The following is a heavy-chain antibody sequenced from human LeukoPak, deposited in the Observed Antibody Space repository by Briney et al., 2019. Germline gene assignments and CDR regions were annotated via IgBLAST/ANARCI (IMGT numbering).Heavy chain of an antibody. Sequence: GGSLRLSCAASGFSFRDYTMNWVRQAPGKGLEWLASISSSSYIYFANPVRGRFTISRDNAKNSLYLQMNSLRAEDTAVYYCAKDSPSRTATTEVPVDYWGQGTLVTVSS. J-gene: IGHJ4*02. V-gene: IGHV3-69-1*01. D-gene: IGHD1/OR15-1a*01. CDR1: GFSFRDYT. CDR2: ISSSSYI. CDR3: AKDSPSRTATTEVPVDY.